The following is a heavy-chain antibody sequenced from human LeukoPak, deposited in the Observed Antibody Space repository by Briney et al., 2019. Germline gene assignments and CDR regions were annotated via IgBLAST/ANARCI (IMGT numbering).Heavy chain of an antibody. J-gene: IGHJ4*02. V-gene: IGHV3-48*03. D-gene: IGHD6-13*01. CDR2: ISSSGSTI. CDR1: GFTFSSYE. Sequence: GGSLRLSCAASGFTFSSYEMNWVRQAPGKGLEWVSYISSSGSTIYYADSVKGRFTISRDNAKNSLYLQMNSLRAEDTAVYYCARDRFGYSSSWYEDDYWGQGTLVTVSS. CDR3: ARDRFGYSSSWYEDDY.